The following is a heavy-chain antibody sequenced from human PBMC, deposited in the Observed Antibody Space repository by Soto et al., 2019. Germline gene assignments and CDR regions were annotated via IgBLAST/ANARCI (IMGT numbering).Heavy chain of an antibody. Sequence: PGGSLRLSCAASGFTFSSYSMNWVRQAPGKGLEWVSSISSSSSYIYYADSVKGRFTISRDNAKNSLYLQMNSLRAEDTAVYYCARAQIMTITTIDYWGQGTLVTVSS. CDR1: GFTFSSYS. D-gene: IGHD1-1*01. J-gene: IGHJ4*02. V-gene: IGHV3-21*01. CDR3: ARAQIMTITTIDY. CDR2: ISSSSSYI.